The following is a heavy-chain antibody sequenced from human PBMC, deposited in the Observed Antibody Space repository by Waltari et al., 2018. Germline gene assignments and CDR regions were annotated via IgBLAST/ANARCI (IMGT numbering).Heavy chain of an antibody. D-gene: IGHD3-10*01. V-gene: IGHV4-4*02. CDR2: VYHSGTP. CDR3: VRRGEGTMVYNDAFDF. CDR1: GGSVNSREW. J-gene: IGHJ3*01. Sequence: QVQLQESGPGLVKPSGTLSLICSVSGGSVNSREWWTWVRQPPGKGLEWIGEVYHSGTPTCNPSLMSRVTRLLDKTKNRFSVKLTSVTAADTAVYYCVRRGEGTMVYNDAFDFWGLGTKVTVSS.